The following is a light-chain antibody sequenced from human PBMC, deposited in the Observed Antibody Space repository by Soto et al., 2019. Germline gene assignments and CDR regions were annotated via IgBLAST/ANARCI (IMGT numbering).Light chain of an antibody. CDR3: SSYTSSSTLVM. CDR2: DVS. V-gene: IGLV2-14*03. J-gene: IGLJ3*02. Sequence: QSARAQPASVSGSPGQSITMSCTGTSSDDGDYKFVSWYQQHPGKAPKLMIYDVSNRPSGVSNRFSGSKSGSTASLTISGLQAEDEADYYCSSYTSSSTLVMFGGGTKLTVL. CDR1: SSDDGDYKF.